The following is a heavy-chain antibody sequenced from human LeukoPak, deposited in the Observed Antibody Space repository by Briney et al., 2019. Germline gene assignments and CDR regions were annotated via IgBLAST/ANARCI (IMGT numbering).Heavy chain of an antibody. J-gene: IGHJ4*02. D-gene: IGHD4-11*01. V-gene: IGHV4-30-4*01. CDR3: ARDHDHYSMDY. Sequence: SETLSLTCTLSGGSISIGDYKWSWIRQSPGKGLEWIGYIYYSGSTNYNPSLKSRLTMSVDTSKNQFSLKLSSVTAADTAVYYCARDHDHYSMDYWGQGTLVTVSS. CDR1: GGSISIGDYK. CDR2: IYYSGST.